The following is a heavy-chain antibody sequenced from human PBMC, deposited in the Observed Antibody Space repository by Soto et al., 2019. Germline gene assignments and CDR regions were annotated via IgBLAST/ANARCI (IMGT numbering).Heavy chain of an antibody. D-gene: IGHD4-17*01. CDR1: GYTFTSYG. J-gene: IGHJ4*02. CDR2: ISAYNGNT. CDR3: ARSPAPTVTTKRRGDYFDY. V-gene: IGHV1-18*01. Sequence: QVQLVQSGAEVKKPGASVKVSCKASGYTFTSYGISWVRQAPGQGLEWMGWISAYNGNTNYAQKPQGRVTMTTDTSTSTAYMELRSLRSDDTAVYYCARSPAPTVTTKRRGDYFDYWGQGTLVTVSS.